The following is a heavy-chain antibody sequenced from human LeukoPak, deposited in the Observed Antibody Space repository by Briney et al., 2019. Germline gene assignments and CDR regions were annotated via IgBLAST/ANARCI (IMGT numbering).Heavy chain of an antibody. CDR2: IKQDGSEK. CDR3: ARDLQPPPHYYGSGSYPYYYYYYGMDV. J-gene: IGHJ6*02. CDR1: GFTFSSYW. V-gene: IGHV3-7*01. D-gene: IGHD3-10*01. Sequence: GGSLRLSCAASGFTFSSYWMSWVRQAPGKGLEWVANIKQDGSEKYYVDSVKGRFTISRDNAKNSLYLQMNSLRAEDTAVYYCARDLQPPPHYYGSGSYPYYYYYYGMDVWGQGTTVTVSS.